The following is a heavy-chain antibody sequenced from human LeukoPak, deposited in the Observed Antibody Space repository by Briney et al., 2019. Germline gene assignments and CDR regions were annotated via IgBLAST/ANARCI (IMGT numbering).Heavy chain of an antibody. CDR2: ISYDGSNK. Sequence: GGSLRLSCAASGFTFSSYGMHWVRQAPGKGLEWVAVISYDGSNKYYADSVKGRFTISRDNSKNTLYLQMNSLRAEDTAVYYCAREVGYSYGYLDYWGQGTLVTVSS. J-gene: IGHJ4*02. CDR1: GFTFSSYG. CDR3: AREVGYSYGYLDY. D-gene: IGHD5-18*01. V-gene: IGHV3-30*03.